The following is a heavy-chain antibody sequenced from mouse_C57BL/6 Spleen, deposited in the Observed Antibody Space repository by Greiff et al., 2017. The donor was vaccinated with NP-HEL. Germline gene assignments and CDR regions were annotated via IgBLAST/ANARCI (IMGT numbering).Heavy chain of an antibody. CDR1: GYSFTDYN. CDR2: INPNYGTT. D-gene: IGHD1-1*01. J-gene: IGHJ2*01. V-gene: IGHV1-39*01. Sequence: EVKLQESGPELVKPGASVEISCKASGYSFTDYNMNWVKQSNGKSLEWIGVINPNYGTTSYNQKFKGKATLTVDQSSSTAYMQLNSLTSEDSAVYYCARLVYYGSSPYFDYWGQGTTLTVSS. CDR3: ARLVYYGSSPYFDY.